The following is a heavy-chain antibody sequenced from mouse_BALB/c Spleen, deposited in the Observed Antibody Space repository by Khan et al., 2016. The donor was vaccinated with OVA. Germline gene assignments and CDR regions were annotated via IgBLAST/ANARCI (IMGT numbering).Heavy chain of an antibody. CDR3: ARPHDFSDVLDN. V-gene: IGHV9-1*02. D-gene: IGHD2-12*01. CDR2: INTYTGEP. J-gene: IGHJ4*01. Sequence: QIQLVQSGPELKKPGETVKISCKASGHTFTKYGMNWVKRAPGKGLKWMGWINTYTGEPTYADDFNGRFAFSLETSASTAYLQINNLKNEDKATYIGARPHDFSDVLDNWGQGTSVTVSS. CDR1: GHTFTKYG.